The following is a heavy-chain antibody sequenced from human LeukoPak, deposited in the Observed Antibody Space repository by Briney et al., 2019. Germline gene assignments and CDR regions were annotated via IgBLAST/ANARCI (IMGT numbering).Heavy chain of an antibody. Sequence: GGSLRLSCAASGFSFSVYAVHWVRQAPGKGLEWVAVISYDGSKKFYADSVKGRFTISRDNSENTLYLQMNSLRAEDTAVYYCARGGWIQTANTLSDYWGQGTLVTVSS. V-gene: IGHV3-30-3*01. D-gene: IGHD5-18*01. CDR3: ARGGWIQTANTLSDY. CDR2: ISYDGSKK. CDR1: GFSFSVYA. J-gene: IGHJ4*02.